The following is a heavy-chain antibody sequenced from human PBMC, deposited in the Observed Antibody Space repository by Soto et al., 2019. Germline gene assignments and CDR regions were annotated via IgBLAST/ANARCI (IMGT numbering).Heavy chain of an antibody. CDR1: GFAFSSYY. J-gene: IGHJ5*02. D-gene: IGHD4-17*01. CDR2: INGDGSST. Sequence: GGSLRLSCGASGFAFSSYYLHWVRQAPGKGLVWVSRINGDGSSTNYADSVKGRFTISRDNAKNTVYLQMNSLRADDTAVYYCARDQTTGDWFDAWGQGTLVTVSS. V-gene: IGHV3-74*01. CDR3: ARDQTTGDWFDA.